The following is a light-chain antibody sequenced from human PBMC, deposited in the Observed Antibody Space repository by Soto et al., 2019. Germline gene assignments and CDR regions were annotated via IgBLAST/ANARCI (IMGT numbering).Light chain of an antibody. Sequence: EIVMTQSPATLSVSPGERATLSCRASQSISNNLSWYHQRPGQAPRLLIYGASTRATGIPARFSGSGSGTEFTLTISSLQSEDFAVYYCQQYNNWWTFGQGTRVEIK. CDR1: QSISNN. CDR2: GAS. CDR3: QQYNNWWT. V-gene: IGKV3-15*01. J-gene: IGKJ1*01.